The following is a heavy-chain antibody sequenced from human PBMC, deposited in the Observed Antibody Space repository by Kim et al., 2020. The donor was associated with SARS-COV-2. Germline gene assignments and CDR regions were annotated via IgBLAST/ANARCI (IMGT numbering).Heavy chain of an antibody. CDR2: IRSNAYGGTT. D-gene: IGHD5-18*01. Sequence: GGSLRLSCTASGFTFGDYAMSWVRQAPGKGLEWVGCIRSNAYGGTTEYAASVKGRFTISRDDSKSIAYLQMNSLKTEDTAVYYCTSYNYGPFDYWGQGTL. CDR3: TSYNYGPFDY. J-gene: IGHJ4*02. V-gene: IGHV3-49*04. CDR1: GFTFGDYA.